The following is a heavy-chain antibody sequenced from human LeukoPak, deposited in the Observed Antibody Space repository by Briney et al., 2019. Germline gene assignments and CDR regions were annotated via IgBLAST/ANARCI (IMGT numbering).Heavy chain of an antibody. J-gene: IGHJ4*02. CDR3: AKDSSVPYGIIN. Sequence: GGSLRLSCVVSGFTFSRYAMSWVRQAPGKGLEWVSAIDGSGGNTFYADSVKGRFTISRDNSKNTLFLHMNSLRAEDTAVYFCAKDSSVPYGIINWGQGTLATVS. CDR1: GFTFSRYA. V-gene: IGHV3-23*01. CDR2: IDGSGGNT. D-gene: IGHD3-10*01.